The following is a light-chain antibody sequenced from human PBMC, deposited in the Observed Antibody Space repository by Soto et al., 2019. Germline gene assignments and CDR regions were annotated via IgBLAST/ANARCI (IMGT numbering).Light chain of an antibody. V-gene: IGKV3-15*01. CDR2: AAS. J-gene: IGKJ5*01. CDR1: QSVSSK. Sequence: EIVLTQSPATLSVSPGERATLSCRASQSVSSKLAWYLQKPGQAPSLLIYAASTRATGIPARFSGGGSGTKFTLTISSLQSEDFAVYYCQQYNNWPITFGQGTRLEIK. CDR3: QQYNNWPIT.